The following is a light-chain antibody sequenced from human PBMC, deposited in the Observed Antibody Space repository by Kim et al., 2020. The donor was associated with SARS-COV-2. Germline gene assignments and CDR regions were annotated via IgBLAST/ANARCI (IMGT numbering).Light chain of an antibody. CDR1: SRRSYY. CDR2: GKN. Sequence: VALGQTVRITCQRDSRRSYYATWYQQKPGQAPILVIYGKNNRPSGIPDRFSGSSSGNTASLTITGTQAGDEADYYCNSRDSNDNVVFGGGTQLTVL. J-gene: IGLJ2*01. V-gene: IGLV3-19*01. CDR3: NSRDSNDNVV.